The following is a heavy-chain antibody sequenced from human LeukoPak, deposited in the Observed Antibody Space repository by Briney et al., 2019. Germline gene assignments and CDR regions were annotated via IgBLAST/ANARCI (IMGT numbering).Heavy chain of an antibody. J-gene: IGHJ4*02. Sequence: ASVKVSCKASGYTFTGYGISWVRQAPGQGLEWMGWISAYNGNTNYAQKLQGRVTMTTDTSTSTAYMELRSLRSDDTAVYYCARGIDRYSGSYTTSYWGQGTLVTVSS. CDR3: ARGIDRYSGSYTTSY. CDR1: GYTFTGYG. CDR2: ISAYNGNT. V-gene: IGHV1-18*01. D-gene: IGHD1-26*01.